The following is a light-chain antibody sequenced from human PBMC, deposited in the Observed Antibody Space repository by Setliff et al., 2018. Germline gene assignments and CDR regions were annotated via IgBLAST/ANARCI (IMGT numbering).Light chain of an antibody. Sequence: QSALAQPASVSGSPGQSITISCTGTDSDVGGFNLVSWYQQHPGKAPKFMIYDVSNRPSGVSNRFSGSKSGSTASLTISGLQAEDEADYYCSSYASSNTPLIFGGGTKVPS. CDR3: SSYASSNTPLI. J-gene: IGLJ2*01. CDR1: DSDVGGFNL. V-gene: IGLV2-14*03. CDR2: DVS.